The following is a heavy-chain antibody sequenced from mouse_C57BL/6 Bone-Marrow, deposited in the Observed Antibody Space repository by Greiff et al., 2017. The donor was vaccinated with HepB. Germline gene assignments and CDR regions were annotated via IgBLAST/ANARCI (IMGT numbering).Heavy chain of an antibody. D-gene: IGHD4-1*01. CDR3: ARHTKRTGSWFAY. CDR2: ISSGGSYT. CDR1: GFTFSSYG. Sequence: EVQGVESGGDLVKPGGSLKLSCAASGFTFSSYGMSWVRQTPDKRLEWVATISSGGSYTYYPDSVKGRFTISRDNAKNTLYLQMSSLKSEDTAMYYCARHTKRTGSWFAYWGQGTLVTVSA. J-gene: IGHJ3*01. V-gene: IGHV5-6*01.